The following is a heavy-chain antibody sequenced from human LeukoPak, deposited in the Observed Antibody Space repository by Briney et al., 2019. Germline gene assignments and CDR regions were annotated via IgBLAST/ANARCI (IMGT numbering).Heavy chain of an antibody. D-gene: IGHD6-19*01. V-gene: IGHV1-8*02. Sequence: GASVKVSCKASGYTFTGYYMHWVRQAPGQGLECMGWINPNSGNTGYAQKFQGRVTMTRNTSISTAYMELSSLRSEDTAVYYCAIITSGWYEDLLNWFDPWGQGTLVTVSS. J-gene: IGHJ5*02. CDR1: GYTFTGYY. CDR2: INPNSGNT. CDR3: AIITSGWYEDLLNWFDP.